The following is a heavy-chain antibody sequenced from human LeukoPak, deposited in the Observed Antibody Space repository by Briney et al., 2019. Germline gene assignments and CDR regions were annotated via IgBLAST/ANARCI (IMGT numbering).Heavy chain of an antibody. V-gene: IGHV1-2*06. D-gene: IGHD5-12*01. Sequence: ASVKVSCKASGYTSTGYYMHWVRQAPGQGLEWMGRINPNSGGTNYAQKFQGRVTMTRDTSISTAYMELSRLRSDVTAVYYCARVLSSGYDLFYWGQGTLVTVSS. J-gene: IGHJ4*02. CDR2: INPNSGGT. CDR1: GYTSTGYY. CDR3: ARVLSSGYDLFY.